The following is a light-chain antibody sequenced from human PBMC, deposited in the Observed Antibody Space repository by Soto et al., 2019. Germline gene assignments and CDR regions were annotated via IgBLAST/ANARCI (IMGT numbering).Light chain of an antibody. V-gene: IGKV3-15*01. CDR3: QHYNSWPLT. Sequence: EIVMTQSRATVSASAEERVTLSCRASQSVNSNLAWYQQKPGQAPRLLLYGASTRATGIPARFSGSGSGTEFTLTISSLQSEDFATYYCQHYNSWPLTFGGGTKVDI. J-gene: IGKJ4*01. CDR1: QSVNSN. CDR2: GAS.